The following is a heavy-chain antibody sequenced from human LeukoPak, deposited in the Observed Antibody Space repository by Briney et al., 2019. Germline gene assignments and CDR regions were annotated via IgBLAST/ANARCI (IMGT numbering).Heavy chain of an antibody. CDR1: GGTFSSYA. V-gene: IGHV1-69*05. J-gene: IGHJ6*03. CDR2: IIPILGTA. D-gene: IGHD6-19*01. Sequence: LVKVSCKASGGTFSSYAISWVRQAPGQGLEWMGGIIPILGTANYAQKFQGRVTITTDESTSTAYMELSSLRSEDTAVYYCARGYIAVAGIRDDYYMDVWGKGTTVTVSS. CDR3: ARGYIAVAGIRDDYYMDV.